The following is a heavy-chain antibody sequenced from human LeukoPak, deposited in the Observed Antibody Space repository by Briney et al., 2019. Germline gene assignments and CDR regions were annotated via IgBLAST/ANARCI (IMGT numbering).Heavy chain of an antibody. J-gene: IGHJ4*02. CDR2: INPNSGGT. CDR1: GYTFTGYY. CDR3: ARDPGDYGGDRFDH. D-gene: IGHD4-23*01. V-gene: IGHV1-2*02. Sequence: GASVNVSCKASGYTFTGYYLHWVRQAPGQGLEWMGWINPNSGGTNYAQKFQGRVTMTRDTSISTAYMELSRLRSDDTAVYYCARDPGDYGGDRFDHSGQRTLVTISS.